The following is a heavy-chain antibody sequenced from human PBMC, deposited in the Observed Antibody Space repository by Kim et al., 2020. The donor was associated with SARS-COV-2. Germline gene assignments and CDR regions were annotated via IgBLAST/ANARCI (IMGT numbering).Heavy chain of an antibody. Sequence: SVKVSCKASGGTFSSYAISWVRQAPGQGLEWMGGIIPIFGTANYAQKFQGRVTITADESTSTAYMELSSLRSEDTAVYYCARVAAAVEDYYYYGMDVWGQGTTVTVSS. CDR2: IIPIFGTA. D-gene: IGHD6-13*01. CDR1: GGTFSSYA. J-gene: IGHJ6*02. CDR3: ARVAAAVEDYYYYGMDV. V-gene: IGHV1-69*13.